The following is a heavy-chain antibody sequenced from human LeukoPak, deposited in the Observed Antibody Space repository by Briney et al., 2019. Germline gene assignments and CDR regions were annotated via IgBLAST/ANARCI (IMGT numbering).Heavy chain of an antibody. V-gene: IGHV4-34*01. CDR2: INHSGST. Sequence: SETLSLTCAVYGGSFSGYYWSWIRQPPGKGLEWIGEINHSGSTNYNPSLKSRVTISVDTSKNQFSLKLSSVTAADTAVYYCARGYLGSTPFDYWGQGTPVTVSS. CDR3: ARGYLGSTPFDY. D-gene: IGHD2-15*01. CDR1: GGSFSGYY. J-gene: IGHJ4*02.